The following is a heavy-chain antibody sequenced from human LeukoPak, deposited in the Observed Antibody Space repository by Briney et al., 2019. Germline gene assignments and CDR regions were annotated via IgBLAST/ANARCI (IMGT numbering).Heavy chain of an antibody. D-gene: IGHD3-10*01. CDR3: AKGYGEYYFDY. CDR2: ISSSGSTI. Sequence: GGSLRLSCAASGFTFSDYYMSWIRQAPGKGLEWVSYISSSGSTIYYADSVKGRFTISRDNSKNTLYLQMNSLRAEDTAVYYCAKGYGEYYFDYWGQGTLVTVSS. V-gene: IGHV3-11*01. J-gene: IGHJ4*02. CDR1: GFTFSDYY.